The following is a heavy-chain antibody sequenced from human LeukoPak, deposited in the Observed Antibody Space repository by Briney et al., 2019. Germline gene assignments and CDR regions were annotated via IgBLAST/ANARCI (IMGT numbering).Heavy chain of an antibody. V-gene: IGHV3-66*01. CDR1: GFTVSSNY. CDR2: IYSGGST. J-gene: IGHJ4*02. D-gene: IGHD3-22*01. CDR3: AKFRSYYYDSSGPTSDY. Sequence: GGSLRLSCAASGFTVSSNYMSWVRQAPGKGLEWVSVIYSGGSTYYADSVKGRFTISRDNSKNTLYLQMNSLRAEDTAVYYCAKFRSYYYDSSGPTSDYWGQGTLITVSS.